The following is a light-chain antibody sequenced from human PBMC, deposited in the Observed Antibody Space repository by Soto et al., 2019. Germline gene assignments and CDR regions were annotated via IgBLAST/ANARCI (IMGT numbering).Light chain of an antibody. CDR2: KAS. CDR3: QQYNIYYT. V-gene: IGKV1-5*03. CDR1: QSISSW. Sequence: DIQMTQSPSTLSASVGDRVTITCRASQSISSWLAWYQQKPGKAPKLLIYKASSLERGVPSRFSGSGSGTESTLTISSLQPDDFATYYCQQYNIYYTFGQGTKLEIK. J-gene: IGKJ2*01.